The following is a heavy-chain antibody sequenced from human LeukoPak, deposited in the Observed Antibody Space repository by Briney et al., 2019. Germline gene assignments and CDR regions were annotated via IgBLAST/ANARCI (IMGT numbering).Heavy chain of an antibody. D-gene: IGHD3-3*01. CDR3: ARGGPYDFWSGYSYYYYYYMDV. CDR1: GLTFSSYW. CDR2: INTDGSST. V-gene: IGHV3-74*01. J-gene: IGHJ6*03. Sequence: GGSLRLSCAASGLTFSSYWMHWVRQAPGKGLVWVSRINTDGSSTSYADSVKGRFTISRDNAKNTLYLQMNSLRAEDTAVYYCARGGPYDFWSGYSYYYYYYMDVWGKGTTVTVSS.